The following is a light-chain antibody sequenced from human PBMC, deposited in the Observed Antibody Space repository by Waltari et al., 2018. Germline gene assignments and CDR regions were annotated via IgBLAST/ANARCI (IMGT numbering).Light chain of an antibody. V-gene: IGKV3D-11*01. CDR1: QDIDDL. CDR3: QQRINWPLT. Sequence: EIVLTQSPAKLSLSPGERATLSCRASQDIDDLLTWFQQRPGQVPRLLIYGASNRAADIPARFSGSGSGKDFILTISSLEPEDFAVYYCQQRINWPLTFGGGTTVDIK. CDR2: GAS. J-gene: IGKJ4*01.